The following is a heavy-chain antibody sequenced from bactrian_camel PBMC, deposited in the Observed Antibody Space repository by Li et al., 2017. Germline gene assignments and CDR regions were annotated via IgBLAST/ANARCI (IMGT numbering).Heavy chain of an antibody. J-gene: IGHJ4*01. CDR2: VDNDDTT. CDR1: GDTYRSYL. CDR3: AADIYHLANPWNVGRYHY. Sequence: VQLVESGGGSVQAGGSLRLSCAASGDTYRSYLMGWFRQAPGKEREGVAAVDNDDTTRYADSVKGRFTISLDSAKMTAYLQMLSLKPEDTATYYCAADIYHLANPWNVGRYHYWGQGTQVTVS. D-gene: IGHD5*01. V-gene: IGHV3S53*01.